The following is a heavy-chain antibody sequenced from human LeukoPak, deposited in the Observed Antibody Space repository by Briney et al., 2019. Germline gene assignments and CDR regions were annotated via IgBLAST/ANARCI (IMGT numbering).Heavy chain of an antibody. D-gene: IGHD6-19*01. V-gene: IGHV3-30*02. CDR3: AKSVTGITWFDP. J-gene: IGHJ5*02. CDR1: GFTFSTSG. Sequence: PGGSLRLSCAASGFTFSTSGMHWVRQAPGKGLEWVAFIRFDGGYTYQTDTVKGRFTISRDNSQNMLFLQMNSLRLEDTALYYCAKSVTGITWFDPWGQGTLVTVSS. CDR2: IRFDGGYT.